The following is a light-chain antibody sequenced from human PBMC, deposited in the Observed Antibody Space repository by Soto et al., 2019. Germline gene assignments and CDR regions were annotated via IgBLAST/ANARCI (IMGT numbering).Light chain of an antibody. V-gene: IGKV3-20*01. Sequence: EIVMTQSPATLSVSPGERATLSCRASQSLNRDLAWYQQKPGQAPRLLIFSASSRATGIPDRFSGSGSGTDFTLTISRLEPEDFAVYYCQQYRNSPRTFGQGTKVDIK. J-gene: IGKJ1*01. CDR3: QQYRNSPRT. CDR1: QSLNRD. CDR2: SAS.